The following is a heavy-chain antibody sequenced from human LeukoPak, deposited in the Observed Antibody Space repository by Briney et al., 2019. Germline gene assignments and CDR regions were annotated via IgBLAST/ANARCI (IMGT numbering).Heavy chain of an antibody. Sequence: SETLSLTCAVYGGSFRGYYWSWIREPAGKGLEWIGRIYTRGSTNYNPSLKRRVTISVDTSKNQFSLKLSSVTAADTAVYYCAREVVAATAGQHYYYYMDVWGKGTTVTISS. V-gene: IGHV4-4*07. CDR2: IYTRGST. CDR3: AREVVAATAGQHYYYYMDV. D-gene: IGHD2-15*01. J-gene: IGHJ6*03. CDR1: GGSFRGYY.